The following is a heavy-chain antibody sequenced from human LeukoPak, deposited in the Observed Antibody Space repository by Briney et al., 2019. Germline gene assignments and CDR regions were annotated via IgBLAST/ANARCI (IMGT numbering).Heavy chain of an antibody. D-gene: IGHD2-2*01. J-gene: IGHJ6*03. CDR2: MNPNSGNT. V-gene: IGHV1-8*01. Sequence: ASVKVSCKASGYTFTSYDINWVRQATGQGLEWMGWMNPNSGNTGYAQKFQGRVTMTRNTSISTAYMELSRLRSDDTAVYYCARQGGVPAALYYYYMDVWGKGTTVTVSS. CDR3: ARQGGVPAALYYYYMDV. CDR1: GYTFTSYD.